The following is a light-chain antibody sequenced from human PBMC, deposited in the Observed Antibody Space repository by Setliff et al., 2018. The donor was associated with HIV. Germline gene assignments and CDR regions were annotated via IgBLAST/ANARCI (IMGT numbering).Light chain of an antibody. CDR1: STDVGTYNL. CDR2: EVS. CDR3: CSYASGSTSLFV. Sequence: QSALTQPASVSGSPGQSITISCTGTSTDVGTYNLVSWYQQHPGKAPKVMIYEVSKRPSGISNRFSGSKSGNTASLTISGLQPEVESDYYCCSYASGSTSLFVFGTGTKVTVL. J-gene: IGLJ1*01. V-gene: IGLV2-23*02.